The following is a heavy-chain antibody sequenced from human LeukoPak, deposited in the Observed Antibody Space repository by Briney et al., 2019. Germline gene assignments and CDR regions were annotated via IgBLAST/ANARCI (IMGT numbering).Heavy chain of an antibody. CDR3: AGGYSGYGKYWFDP. V-gene: IGHV4-31*01. CDR2: IYYSGST. J-gene: IGHJ5*02. D-gene: IGHD5-12*01. Sequence: SETLSLTCTVSGGSISSGGYYWSWIRQHPGKGLEWIGYIYYSGSTYYNPSPKSPVTISVDTSKNQFSLKLSSVTAADTAVYYCAGGYSGYGKYWFDPWGQGTLVTVSS. CDR1: GGSISSGGYY.